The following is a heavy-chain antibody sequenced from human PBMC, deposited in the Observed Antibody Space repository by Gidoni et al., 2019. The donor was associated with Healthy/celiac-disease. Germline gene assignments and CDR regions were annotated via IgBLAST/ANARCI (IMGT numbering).Heavy chain of an antibody. V-gene: IGHV1-69*08. CDR2: IIPSLGIA. CDR3: AREEGVLRFLEWLWWFDP. CDR1: GGTFSSYT. J-gene: IGHJ5*02. D-gene: IGHD3-3*01. Sequence: QVQLVQSGAEVKKPGSSVQVSCKASGGTFSSYTTSRVRQAPGQGLEWMGRIIPSLGIANYAQKFKGRVTITADKSTSTAYMELSSLRSEDTAVYYCAREEGVLRFLEWLWWFDPWGQGTLVTVSS.